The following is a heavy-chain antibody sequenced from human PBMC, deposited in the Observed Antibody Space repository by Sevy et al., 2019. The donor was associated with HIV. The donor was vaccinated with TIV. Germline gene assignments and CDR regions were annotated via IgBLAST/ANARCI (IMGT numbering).Heavy chain of an antibody. J-gene: IGHJ5*02. CDR1: GFTVSSNY. D-gene: IGHD3-3*01. Sequence: GGSLRLSCAASGFTVSSNYMSWVRQAPGKGLEWVSVIYSGGSTYYADSVKGRFTISRDNSKNTLYLQMNSRRAEDTAVYYWARVDFWSGNSWFDPWGQGTLVTVSS. V-gene: IGHV3-53*01. CDR3: ARVDFWSGNSWFDP. CDR2: IYSGGST.